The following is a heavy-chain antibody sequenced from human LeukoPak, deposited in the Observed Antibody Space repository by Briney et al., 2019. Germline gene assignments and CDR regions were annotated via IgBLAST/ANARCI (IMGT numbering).Heavy chain of an antibody. CDR1: GGSVSSGSYY. J-gene: IGHJ4*02. CDR3: ARDRGYAYFIDY. V-gene: IGHV4-61*01. CDR2: IFYSGST. D-gene: IGHD3-16*01. Sequence: SETLSLTCTVSGGSVSSGSYYWSWIRQPPGKGLEWIGYIFYSGSTNYNPSLKSRVTISVDTSKNQFSLKLGSVTAADTAVYYCARDRGYAYFIDYWGQGTLVTVSS.